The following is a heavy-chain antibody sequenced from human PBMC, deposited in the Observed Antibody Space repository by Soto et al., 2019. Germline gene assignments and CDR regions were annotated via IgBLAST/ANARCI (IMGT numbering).Heavy chain of an antibody. J-gene: IGHJ4*02. V-gene: IGHV3-48*02. CDR2: ISSSSSTI. Sequence: EVQLVESGGGLVQPGGSLRLSCAASGFTFSSYSMNWVRQAPGKGLEWVSYISSSSSTIYYADSVKGRFTISRDNAKNSLYLQMTSLRDEDTAVYYCARDRNGVGDVFDYWGQGTLVTVSS. CDR1: GFTFSSYS. D-gene: IGHD3-10*01. CDR3: ARDRNGVGDVFDY.